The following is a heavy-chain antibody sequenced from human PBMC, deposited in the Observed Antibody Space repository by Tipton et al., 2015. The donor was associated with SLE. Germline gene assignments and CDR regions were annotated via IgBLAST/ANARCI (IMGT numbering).Heavy chain of an antibody. CDR2: IYNTGAT. Sequence: SLRLSCEASGFSVSNFYMSWVRQAPGKGLEWVPVIYNTGATYYADSVKGRFTITRDISKNAVYLQMNSLRADDTAVYFCAKTFSLTFDSWGQGSLVTVSS. D-gene: IGHD3-16*01. J-gene: IGHJ4*02. CDR3: AKTFSLTFDS. V-gene: IGHV3-53*01. CDR1: GFSVSNFY.